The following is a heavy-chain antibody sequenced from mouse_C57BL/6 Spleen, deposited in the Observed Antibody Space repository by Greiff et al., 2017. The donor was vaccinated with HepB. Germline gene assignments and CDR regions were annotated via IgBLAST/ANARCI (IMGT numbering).Heavy chain of an antibody. CDR1: GYTFTSYW. J-gene: IGHJ4*01. V-gene: IGHV1-7*01. Sequence: QVQLKESGAELAKPGASVKLSCKASGYTFTSYWMHWVKQRPGQGLEWIGYINPSSGYTKYNQKFKDKATLTADKSSSTAYMQLSSLTYEDSAVYYCARSSVYYGNYNYAMDYWGQGTSVTVSS. CDR3: ARSSVYYGNYNYAMDY. D-gene: IGHD2-1*01. CDR2: INPSSGYT.